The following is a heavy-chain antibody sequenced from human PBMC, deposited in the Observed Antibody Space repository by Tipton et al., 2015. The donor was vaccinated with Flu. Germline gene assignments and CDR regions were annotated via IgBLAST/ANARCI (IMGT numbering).Heavy chain of an antibody. D-gene: IGHD1-1*01. CDR3: ASGYGWNYYYMDV. J-gene: IGHJ6*03. Sequence: QLVQSGAEVKKPGASVKVSCKASGYTFTSYYMHWVRQAPGQGLEWMGIINPSGGSTSYAQKLQGRVTMTRDTSTSTVYMELSSLRSEDTAVYYCASGYGWNYYYMDVWGKGTTVTVSS. V-gene: IGHV1-46*04. CDR2: INPSGGST. CDR1: GYTFTSYY.